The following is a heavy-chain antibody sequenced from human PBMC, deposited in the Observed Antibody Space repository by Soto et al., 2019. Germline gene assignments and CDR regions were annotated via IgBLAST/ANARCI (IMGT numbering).Heavy chain of an antibody. CDR3: ARASIVVEYGMDV. Sequence: SETLSLTCTVSGGSISSYYWSWIRQPPGKGLEWIGYIYYSGSTNYNPSLKSRVTISVDTSKNQFSLKLSSVTAADTAVYYCARASIVVEYGMDVWGQGTTVTVSS. CDR1: GGSISSYY. J-gene: IGHJ6*02. D-gene: IGHD2-21*01. CDR2: IYYSGST. V-gene: IGHV4-59*01.